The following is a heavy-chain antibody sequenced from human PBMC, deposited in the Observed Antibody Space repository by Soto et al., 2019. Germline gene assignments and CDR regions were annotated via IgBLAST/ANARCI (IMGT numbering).Heavy chain of an antibody. CDR3: ARDRYYDFWSGYPYGMDV. D-gene: IGHD3-3*01. J-gene: IGHJ6*02. Sequence: GGSLRLSCAASGFTFSSYEMNWVRQAPGKGLEWVSYISSSGSTIYYADSVKGRFTISRDNAKNSLYLQMNSLRAEDTAAYYCARDRYYDFWSGYPYGMDVWGQGTTVTVSS. CDR1: GFTFSSYE. V-gene: IGHV3-48*03. CDR2: ISSSGSTI.